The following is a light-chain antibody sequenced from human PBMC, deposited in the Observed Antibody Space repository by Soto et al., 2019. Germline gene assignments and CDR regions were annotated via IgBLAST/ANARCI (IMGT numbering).Light chain of an antibody. V-gene: IGLV1-40*01. Sequence: QSALTQPPSVSGAPGQRVTISCTGSSANIGAAYNVDWYQQLPGTAPKLLIYGNNNRPSGVSARFSGSKSGTSASLAIAGLQAEDEGDYYCQSYDSSRSGDVFGTGTKLTVL. CDR2: GNN. CDR1: SANIGAAYN. CDR3: QSYDSSRSGDV. J-gene: IGLJ1*01.